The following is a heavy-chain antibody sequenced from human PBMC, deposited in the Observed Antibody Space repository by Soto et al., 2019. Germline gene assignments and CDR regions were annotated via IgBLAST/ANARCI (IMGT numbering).Heavy chain of an antibody. CDR2: IIPIFGTA. J-gene: IGHJ4*02. CDR3: ARAGSGYEYWYYVDY. Sequence: QVQLVQSGAEVKKPGSSVKVSCKASGGTFSSYAISWVRQAPGQGLEWMGGIIPIFGTANYAQHFQGRVTIAADEYMKKAYMHLSSVRSEDAAVYFCARAGSGYEYWYYVDYWGQGNLVTVSS. CDR1: GGTFSSYA. D-gene: IGHD5-12*01. V-gene: IGHV1-69*01.